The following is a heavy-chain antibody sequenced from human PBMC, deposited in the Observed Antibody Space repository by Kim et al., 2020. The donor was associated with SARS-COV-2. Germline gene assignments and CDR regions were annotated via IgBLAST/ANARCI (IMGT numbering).Heavy chain of an antibody. CDR1: GGSISSSSYY. D-gene: IGHD2-2*01. Sequence: SETLSLTCTVSGGSISSSSYYWGWIRQPPGKGLEWIGSIYYSGSTYYNPSLKSRVTISVDTSKNQFSLKLSSVTAADTAVYYCARLVDCSSTSCYPPNEYFQHWGQGTLVTVSS. V-gene: IGHV4-39*01. CDR2: IYYSGST. J-gene: IGHJ1*01. CDR3: ARLVDCSSTSCYPPNEYFQH.